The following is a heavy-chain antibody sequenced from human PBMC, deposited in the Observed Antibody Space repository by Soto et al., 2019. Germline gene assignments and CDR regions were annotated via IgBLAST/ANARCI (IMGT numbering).Heavy chain of an antibody. CDR1: GGSISSGGYY. J-gene: IGHJ4*02. D-gene: IGHD5-18*01. CDR2: IYYSGRT. V-gene: IGHV4-31*03. Sequence: QVQLQESGPGLVKPSQTLSLTCTVSGGSISSGGYYWSWIRQHPGKGLEWIGYIYYSGRTYYNPYLKSRVILSVDTSKNQFSLKLSSVTAADTAVYYCARSGYSYGPNPLLYWGQGTLVTVSS. CDR3: ARSGYSYGPNPLLY.